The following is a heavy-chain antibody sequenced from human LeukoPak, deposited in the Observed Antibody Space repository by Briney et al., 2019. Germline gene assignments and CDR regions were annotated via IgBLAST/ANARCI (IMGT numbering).Heavy chain of an antibody. CDR3: AKDWELVATILDY. D-gene: IGHD5-12*01. Sequence: GGSLRLSCAASGFTFSSYGMHWVRQAPGKGLEWVAVISYDGSNKYYADSVKGRFTISRDNSKNTLYLQMNSLRAEDTAVYYCAKDWELVATILDYWGQGTLVTVSS. CDR1: GFTFSSYG. V-gene: IGHV3-30*18. J-gene: IGHJ4*02. CDR2: ISYDGSNK.